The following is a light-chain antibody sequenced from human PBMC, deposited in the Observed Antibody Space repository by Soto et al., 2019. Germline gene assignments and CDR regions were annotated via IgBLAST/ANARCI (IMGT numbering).Light chain of an antibody. J-gene: IGKJ1*01. CDR2: KAS. CDR3: QQYNSYSQT. CDR1: QSISSW. V-gene: IGKV1-5*03. Sequence: DIQVTQSPSSLSASVGDRVTITCRASQSISSWLAWYQQKPGKAPKLLIYKASSLESGVTSRFSGSGSGTEFTLTISSLQPDDFATYYCQQYNSYSQTFGQGTKV.